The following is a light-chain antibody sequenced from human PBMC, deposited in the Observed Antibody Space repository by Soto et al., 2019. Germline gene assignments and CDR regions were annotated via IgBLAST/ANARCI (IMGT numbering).Light chain of an antibody. CDR2: DVN. CDR3: CSYVGNPYV. V-gene: IGLV2-14*03. CDR1: SSDVGGYNF. J-gene: IGLJ1*01. Sequence: QSALTQPASVSGSPGQSITISCTGTSSDVGGYNFVSWYQHLPGKAPKLIIYDVNSRPSRVSSRFSGSKSGNTASLTISGLQAEDEADYYCCSYVGNPYVFGTGTKVTVL.